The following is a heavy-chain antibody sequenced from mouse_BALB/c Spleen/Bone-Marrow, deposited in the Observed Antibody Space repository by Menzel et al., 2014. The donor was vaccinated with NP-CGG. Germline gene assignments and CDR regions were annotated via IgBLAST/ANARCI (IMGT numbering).Heavy chain of an antibody. Sequence: EVKLQESGAELVKPGDSVKLSCTASGFNIKDTYMHWVKQRPEQGLEWIGRIDPANGNTKYDPKFQGKATITADTSSNTAYLQLSSLTSEDTAVYYCARYYYGYYFDYWGQGTTLTVSS. CDR2: IDPANGNT. J-gene: IGHJ2*01. D-gene: IGHD1-1*01. CDR3: ARYYYGYYFDY. V-gene: IGHV14-3*02. CDR1: GFNIKDTY.